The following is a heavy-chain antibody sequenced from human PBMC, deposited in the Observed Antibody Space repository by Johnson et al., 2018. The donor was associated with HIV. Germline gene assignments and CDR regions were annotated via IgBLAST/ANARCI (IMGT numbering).Heavy chain of an antibody. J-gene: IGHJ3*02. CDR1: GFTFSSYG. D-gene: IGHD1-26*01. CDR3: ARVGWELDGAFDI. CDR2: IWYDGSNK. Sequence: VQLMESGGGVVQPGRSLRLSCAASGFTFSSYGMHWVRQAPGKGLEWVAVIWYDGSNKYYADSVKGRFTISRENAKNSLYLQMNSLRAGDTAVYFCARVGWELDGAFDIWGQGTMVTVSS. V-gene: IGHV3-33*01.